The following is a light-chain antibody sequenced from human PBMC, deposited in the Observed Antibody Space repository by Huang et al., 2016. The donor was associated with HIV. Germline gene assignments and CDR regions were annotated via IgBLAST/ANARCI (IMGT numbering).Light chain of an antibody. V-gene: IGKV1-33*01. CDR1: QDIKKS. Sequence: IQMTQSPSSLSASVGDRIIITCQASQDIKKSLNWYRQKPGQAPDLLIYDASNVETGVPSRFGGSGYGTDFTFIITSLQPEDFATYYCQQSDILPPTFGPGTRLDIK. J-gene: IGKJ5*01. CDR3: QQSDILPPT. CDR2: DAS.